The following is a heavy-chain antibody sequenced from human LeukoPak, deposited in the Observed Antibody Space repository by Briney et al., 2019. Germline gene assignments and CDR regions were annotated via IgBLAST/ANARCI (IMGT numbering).Heavy chain of an antibody. D-gene: IGHD2-15*01. CDR3: ARQKGYCSGGSCFPPDF. Sequence: PSETLSLTCTVSGSSVSSSSYYWGWIRQPPGKGLEWIGSIYYSGSTYYNPSLKSRVTISVDTSKNQFSLKLNSVTAADTAVYYCARQKGYCSGGSCFPPDFWGQGTLVTVAS. J-gene: IGHJ4*02. CDR2: IYYSGST. V-gene: IGHV4-39*01. CDR1: GSSVSSSSYY.